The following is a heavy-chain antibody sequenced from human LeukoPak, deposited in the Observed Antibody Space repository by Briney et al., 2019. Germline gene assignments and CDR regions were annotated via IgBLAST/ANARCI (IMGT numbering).Heavy chain of an antibody. CDR1: GSTFSSYW. V-gene: IGHV3-74*01. Sequence: PGGSLRLSCAASGSTFSSYWMHWVRQAPGKGLVWVSRINSDGSSTSYADSVKGRFTISRDNAKNTLYLQMNSLRAEDTAVYYCARAQKYNYDFWSGSSYYYYYMDVWGKGTTVTVSS. J-gene: IGHJ6*03. D-gene: IGHD3-3*01. CDR3: ARAQKYNYDFWSGSSYYYYYMDV. CDR2: INSDGSST.